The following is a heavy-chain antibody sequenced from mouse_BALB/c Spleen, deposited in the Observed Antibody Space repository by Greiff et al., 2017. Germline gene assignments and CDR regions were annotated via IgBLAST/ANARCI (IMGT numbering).Heavy chain of an antibody. V-gene: IGHV5-12-1*01. CDR3: ARHYYGSSQAMDY. D-gene: IGHD1-1*01. Sequence: EVQGVESGGGLVKPGGSLKLSCAASGFAFSSYDMSWVRQTPEKRLEWVAYISSGGGSTYYPDTVKGRFTISRDNAKNTLYLQMSSLKSEDTAMYYCARHYYGSSQAMDYWGQGTSVTVSS. J-gene: IGHJ4*01. CDR1: GFAFSSYD. CDR2: ISSGGGST.